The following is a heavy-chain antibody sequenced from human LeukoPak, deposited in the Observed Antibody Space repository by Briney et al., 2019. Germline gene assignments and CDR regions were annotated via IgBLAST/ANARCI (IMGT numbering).Heavy chain of an antibody. CDR2: IYYSGST. V-gene: IGHV4-59*01. CDR3: ARARSDWGYYLNYMDV. D-gene: IGHD3-3*01. Sequence: SETLSLTCTVSGGSISSYYWSWIRQPPGKGLEWIWYIYYSGSTNYNPSPKSRVTISVDTSKNQFSLKLSYVTAADTAVYYCARARSDWGYYLNYMDVWGKGTTVTVSS. CDR1: GGSISSYY. J-gene: IGHJ6*03.